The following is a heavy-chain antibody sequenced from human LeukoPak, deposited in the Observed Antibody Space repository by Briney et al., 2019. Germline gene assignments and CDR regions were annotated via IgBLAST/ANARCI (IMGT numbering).Heavy chain of an antibody. J-gene: IGHJ4*02. Sequence: ASVKVFCKASGYTFTGYYMHWVRQAPGQGLEWMGWINPNSGGTNYAQKFQGRVTMTRDTSISTAYMELSRLRSDDTAVYYCARDPGIVGATFDYWGQGTLVTVSS. CDR2: INPNSGGT. CDR3: ARDPGIVGATFDY. CDR1: GYTFTGYY. D-gene: IGHD1-26*01. V-gene: IGHV1-2*02.